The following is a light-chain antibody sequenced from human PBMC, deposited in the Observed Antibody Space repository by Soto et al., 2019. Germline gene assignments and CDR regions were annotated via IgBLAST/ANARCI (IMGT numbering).Light chain of an antibody. J-gene: IGKJ5*01. CDR1: QSISSY. CDR2: AAS. V-gene: IGKV1-39*01. CDR3: KQYNTYST. Sequence: DIQITHSPSSLSASVVDRVTITFRASQSISSYLNWYQQKPGKAPKLLIYAASSLQSGVPSRFSGNGSGTEFTLTISSLQPDDFATYYCKQYNTYSTFGQGTRLEIK.